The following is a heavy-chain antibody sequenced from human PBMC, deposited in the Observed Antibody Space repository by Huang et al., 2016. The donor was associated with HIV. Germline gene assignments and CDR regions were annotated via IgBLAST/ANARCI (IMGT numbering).Heavy chain of an antibody. D-gene: IGHD3-22*01. V-gene: IGHV1-18*01. CDR2: ISASSGDT. J-gene: IGHJ3*02. Sequence: QIQLMQSGPELKQPGASVKVSCKASGYTFTSYGITWVRQAPGQGPAWMGWISASSGDTEDAQKFQGRVTLTTDTSTNIAYMELRSLRSDDTAKYYCARDPKYHRIGYYRQRRGIDIWGQGTMVSVSS. CDR3: ARDPKYHRIGYYRQRRGIDI. CDR1: GYTFTSYG.